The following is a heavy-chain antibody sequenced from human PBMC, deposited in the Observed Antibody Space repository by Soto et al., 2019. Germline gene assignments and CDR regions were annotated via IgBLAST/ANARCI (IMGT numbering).Heavy chain of an antibody. V-gene: IGHV3-23*01. J-gene: IGHJ6*02. CDR3: AKWMLAYYYDNNGYQLELNYGMDV. CDR1: GFTFSSYA. Sequence: LRLSCAASGFTFSSYAMSWVRQAPGKGLEWVSAISGSGASTYYADSMKGRFTISRDNYKNTLYLKMNSLRAGDTAVYYCAKWMLAYYYDNNGYQLELNYGMDVSGQETKVNVSS. CDR2: ISGSGAST. D-gene: IGHD3-22*01.